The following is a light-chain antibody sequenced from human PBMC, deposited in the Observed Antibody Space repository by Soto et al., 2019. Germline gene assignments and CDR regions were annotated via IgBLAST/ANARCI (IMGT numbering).Light chain of an antibody. V-gene: IGKV1-12*01. Sequence: DIQMTQSPSSVSASVGDRVTITCRAGERINTYLAWYQQQPGKAPKLLIYAASSLQSGVPSRFSGSGSGTEFTLTISNLQPEDSATYYCQQANSPPLTFGGGTKVDIK. CDR3: QQANSPPLT. CDR1: ERINTY. J-gene: IGKJ4*01. CDR2: AAS.